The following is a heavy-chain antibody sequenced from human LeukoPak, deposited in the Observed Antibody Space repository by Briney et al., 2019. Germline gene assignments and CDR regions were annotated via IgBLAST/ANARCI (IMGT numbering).Heavy chain of an antibody. CDR2: IYYSGGT. CDR1: GASIRSHY. Sequence: PSETLSLTCFFSGASIRSHYWNWIRQPPGKGLEWIGYIYYSGGTKYNSSLKSRVTISEDTSKNQFSLKLSSVTAADTAVYYCARGTSSSWYVNLFDYWGQGTLVTVSS. V-gene: IGHV4-59*11. J-gene: IGHJ4*02. CDR3: ARGTSSSWYVNLFDY. D-gene: IGHD6-13*01.